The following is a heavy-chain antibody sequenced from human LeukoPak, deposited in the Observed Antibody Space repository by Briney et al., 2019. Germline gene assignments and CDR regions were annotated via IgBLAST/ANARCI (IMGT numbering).Heavy chain of an antibody. D-gene: IGHD3-10*01. J-gene: IGHJ3*02. Sequence: GGSLRLSCAASGFTFSSYAMHWVRQAPGKGLEWVAVISYDGSNKYYADSVKGRFTISRDNSKNTLYLQMNSLRAEDTAVYYCARRRITMVRGVIHDAFDIWGQGTMVTVSS. CDR3: ARRRITMVRGVIHDAFDI. CDR1: GFTFSSYA. V-gene: IGHV3-30-3*01. CDR2: ISYDGSNK.